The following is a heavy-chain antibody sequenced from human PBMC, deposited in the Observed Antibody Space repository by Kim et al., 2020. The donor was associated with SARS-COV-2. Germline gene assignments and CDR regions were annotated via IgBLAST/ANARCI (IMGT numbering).Heavy chain of an antibody. Sequence: NPSLKSRVTISVDSSRNQCSLRQSSATATDTAVYYCAGTYGGNPGYFDYWGQGTLVTVSS. CDR3: AGTYGGNPGYFDY. D-gene: IGHD4-17*01. V-gene: IGHV4-4*09. J-gene: IGHJ4*02.